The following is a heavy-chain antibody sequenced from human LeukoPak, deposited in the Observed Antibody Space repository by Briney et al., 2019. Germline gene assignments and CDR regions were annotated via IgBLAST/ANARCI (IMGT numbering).Heavy chain of an antibody. J-gene: IGHJ4*02. CDR2: INHSGST. Sequence: SETLSLTCAVYGGSFSGYYWSWIRQPPGKGLEWIGEINHSGSTNYNPSLKSRVTISVDTSKNQFSLKLSSVTAADTAVYYCARGEKLGYCSGGSCYHKLFLFDYWGQGTLVTVSS. D-gene: IGHD2-15*01. CDR1: GGSFSGYY. CDR3: ARGEKLGYCSGGSCYHKLFLFDY. V-gene: IGHV4-34*01.